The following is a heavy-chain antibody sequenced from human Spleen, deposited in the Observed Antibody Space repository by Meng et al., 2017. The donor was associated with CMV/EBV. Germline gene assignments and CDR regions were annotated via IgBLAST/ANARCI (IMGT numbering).Heavy chain of an antibody. J-gene: IGHJ4*02. V-gene: IGHV4-34*01. CDR1: GGSFSDYS. D-gene: IGHD1-26*01. CDR2: INHSGST. CDR3: ARRRWYSGSYWPPLDY. Sequence: SETLSLTCAVYGGSFSDYSWSWIRQPPGKGLEWIGDINHSGSTNYNPSLKSRVIISVDTSKNQFSLKLSSVTAADTAVYYCARRRWYSGSYWPPLDYWGQGTLVTVSS.